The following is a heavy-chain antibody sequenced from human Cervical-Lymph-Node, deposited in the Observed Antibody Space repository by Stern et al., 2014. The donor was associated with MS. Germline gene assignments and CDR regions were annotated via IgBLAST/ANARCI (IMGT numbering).Heavy chain of an antibody. CDR1: GYTFTGYA. CDR2: INTNTENP. Sequence: VHLVESGSELKKPGASVKISCKASGYTFTGYAMNWVRQAPGQGLEWMGWINTNTENPTYARDFTGRFVFSLDTSVSSAYLQIRSLKAEDSAVYYCARSTAWNDLDSWGQGTLVTVSS. J-gene: IGHJ1*01. D-gene: IGHD3/OR15-3a*01. V-gene: IGHV7-4-1*02. CDR3: ARSTAWNDLDS.